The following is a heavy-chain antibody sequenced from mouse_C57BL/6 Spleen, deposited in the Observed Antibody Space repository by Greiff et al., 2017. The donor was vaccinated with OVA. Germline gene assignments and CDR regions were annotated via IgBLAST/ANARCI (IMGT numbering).Heavy chain of an antibody. CDR1: GYSITSGYY. V-gene: IGHV3-6*01. CDR2: ISYDGSN. CDR3: ARWVYDGYYQYYFDY. J-gene: IGHJ2*01. D-gene: IGHD2-3*01. Sequence: EVKLQESGPGLVKPSQSLSLTCSVTGYSITSGYYWNWIRQFPGNKLEWMGYISYDGSNNYNPSLKNRISITRDTSKNQFFLKLNSVTTEDTATYYCARWVYDGYYQYYFDYWGQGTTLTVSS.